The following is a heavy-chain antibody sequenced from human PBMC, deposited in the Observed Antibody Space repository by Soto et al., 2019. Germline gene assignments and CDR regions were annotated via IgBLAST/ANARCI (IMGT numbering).Heavy chain of an antibody. CDR1: GYTFTSYG. CDR2: ISAHNGNK. J-gene: IGHJ4*02. Sequence: QVQLVQSGAEVKKPGASVKVSCKASGYTFTSYGISWVRQAPGQGLEWMGWISAHNGNKKYAQKVQGRVTMTTDTSTSTADMELRSLRSDDTAVYYCAREPNYFDYWGQGTLVTVSS. CDR3: AREPNYFDY. V-gene: IGHV1-18*01.